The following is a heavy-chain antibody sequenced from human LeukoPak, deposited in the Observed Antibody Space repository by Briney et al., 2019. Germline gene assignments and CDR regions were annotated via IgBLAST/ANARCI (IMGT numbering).Heavy chain of an antibody. Sequence: NPSQTLSLTCATSGDSVSSNSAAWNWIRQSPSRGLEWLGRTYYRSKWYNDYAVSVKSRITINPDTSKNQSSLQLNSVTPEDTAVYYCARESWDIEGYNWFDPWGQGTLVTVSS. D-gene: IGHD2-15*01. V-gene: IGHV6-1*01. CDR2: TYYRSKWYN. CDR3: ARESWDIEGYNWFDP. CDR1: GDSVSSNSAA. J-gene: IGHJ5*02.